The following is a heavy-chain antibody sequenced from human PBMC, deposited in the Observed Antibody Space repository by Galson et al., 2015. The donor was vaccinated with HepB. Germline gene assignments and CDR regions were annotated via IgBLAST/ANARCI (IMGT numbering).Heavy chain of an antibody. V-gene: IGHV3-48*02. CDR2: ISSSSSTI. Sequence: SLRLSCAASGFTFSSYSMNWVRQAPGKGLEWVSYISSSSSTIYYADSVKGRFTISRDNAKNSLYLQMNRLRDEDTAVYYCARGDNWNNVREFDYWGQGTLVTVSS. CDR1: GFTFSSYS. D-gene: IGHD1/OR15-1a*01. CDR3: ARGDNWNNVREFDY. J-gene: IGHJ4*02.